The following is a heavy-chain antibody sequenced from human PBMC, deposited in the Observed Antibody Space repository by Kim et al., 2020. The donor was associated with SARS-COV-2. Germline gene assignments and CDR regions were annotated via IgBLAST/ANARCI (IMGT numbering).Heavy chain of an antibody. CDR2: IYYSGST. Sequence: SETLSLTCTVSGGSISSYYWSWIRQPPGKGLEWIGYIYYSGSTNYNPSLKSRVTISVDTSKNQFSLKLSSVTAADTAVYYCARAHGPYCSSTSCYAPSDPWGQGTLVTVSS. J-gene: IGHJ5*02. CDR3: ARAHGPYCSSTSCYAPSDP. V-gene: IGHV4-59*13. CDR1: GGSISSYY. D-gene: IGHD2-2*01.